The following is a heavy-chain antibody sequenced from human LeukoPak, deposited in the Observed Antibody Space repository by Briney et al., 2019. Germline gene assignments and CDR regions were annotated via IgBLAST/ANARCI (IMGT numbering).Heavy chain of an antibody. CDR1: GFTISSYS. CDR3: ARLPCRYCGILLDY. D-gene: IGHD2-21*01. J-gene: IGHJ4*02. CDR2: ISSSSSYI. V-gene: IGHV3-21*01. Sequence: AGGSLRLSCAASGFTISSYSMNWVRQAPGKGLEWVSSISSSSSYIYYADSVKGRFTISRDNAKNSLYLQMNSLRAEDTAVYYCARLPCRYCGILLDYWGQGTLVTVSS.